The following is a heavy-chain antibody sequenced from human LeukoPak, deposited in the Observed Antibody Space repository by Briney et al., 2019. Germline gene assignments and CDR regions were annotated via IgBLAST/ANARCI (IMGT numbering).Heavy chain of an antibody. CDR3: SCGNTFDY. CDR1: GFTFSTYW. J-gene: IGHJ4*02. CDR2: VKQDGSQK. V-gene: IGHV3-7*05. Sequence: GGSLRLSCAASGFTFSTYWMSWVRQAPGKGLEWVANVKQDGSQKHYVDSVKGRFTTSRDNAKNSLFLQMNSLRAEDTAVYYCSCGNTFDYWGQGTLVTVSS. D-gene: IGHD2-15*01.